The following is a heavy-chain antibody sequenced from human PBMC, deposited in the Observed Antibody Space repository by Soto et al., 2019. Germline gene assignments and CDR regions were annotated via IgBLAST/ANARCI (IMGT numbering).Heavy chain of an antibody. D-gene: IGHD6-6*01. CDR2: ISPATTYT. J-gene: IGHJ4*02. V-gene: IGHV3-11*06. Sequence: WGALLVSCASSGFSFSVYYMNWIRQAPGKGLEWISLISPATTYTKYADSVNGRFTISRDNAKNSLFLQMSSLRAEDTAVYYCAREVGVAARTGSQRLDYWGQGTLVTAPQ. CDR1: GFSFSVYY. CDR3: AREVGVAARTGSQRLDY.